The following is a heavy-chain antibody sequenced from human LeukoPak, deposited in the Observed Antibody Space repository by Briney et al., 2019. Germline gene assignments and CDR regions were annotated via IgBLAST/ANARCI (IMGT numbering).Heavy chain of an antibody. CDR3: ARLRGYGYNWGFFYFDY. J-gene: IGHJ4*02. D-gene: IGHD5-24*01. V-gene: IGHV4-38-2*01. CDR1: GYSISSGYY. Sequence: SETLSLTCAVSGYSISSGYYWGWIRQPPGKGLDWNGSSYQDGSTYYNPALKNRVTISVDTSKNQFALQLSSWASVDTSLHYCARLRGYGYNWGFFYFDYWGQGTLVTVSS. CDR2: SYQDGST.